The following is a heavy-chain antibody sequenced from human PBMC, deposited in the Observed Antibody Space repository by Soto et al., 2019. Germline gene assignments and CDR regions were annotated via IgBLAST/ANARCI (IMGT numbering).Heavy chain of an antibody. CDR3: AREKWLVRRNDPFDI. D-gene: IGHD6-19*01. V-gene: IGHV1-46*01. CDR1: GYTFINYY. Sequence: QVPLVQSGAEVKKTGASVKVSCKASGYTFINYYMHWVRQAPGQGLEWMGIINPNGGSTTYAQKFQGRVTLTRDTSTNTVDMELSSLRSEDTAVYYCAREKWLVRRNDPFDIWGQGTMVTVSS. CDR2: INPNGGST. J-gene: IGHJ3*02.